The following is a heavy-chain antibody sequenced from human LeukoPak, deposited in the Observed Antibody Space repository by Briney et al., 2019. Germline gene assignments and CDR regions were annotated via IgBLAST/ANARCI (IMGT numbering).Heavy chain of an antibody. D-gene: IGHD6-19*01. Sequence: GGSLRLSCAASGFTFTNYWMSWVRQAPGKGLELVANIKQDRSEKYYVDSVKGRFTISRDNAKNSLYLQMNSLRAEDTAVYYCAKEPYSSGYFDYWGQGTLVTVSS. J-gene: IGHJ4*02. CDR2: IKQDRSEK. CDR1: GFTFTNYW. CDR3: AKEPYSSGYFDY. V-gene: IGHV3-7*03.